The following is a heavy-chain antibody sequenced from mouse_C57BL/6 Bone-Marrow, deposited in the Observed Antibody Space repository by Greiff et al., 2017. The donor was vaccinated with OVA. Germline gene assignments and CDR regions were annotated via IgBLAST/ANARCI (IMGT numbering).Heavy chain of an antibody. V-gene: IGHV3-5*01. CDR3: ARDDGSSPYWYFDV. Sequence: EVKLMESGPGLVKPSQTVFLTCTVTGISITTGNYRWSWIRRFPGNKLEWIGYIYYSGTITYNPSLTSRTTITRDTPKNQFFLEMNSLTAEDTATYYCARDDGSSPYWYFDVWGTGTTVTVSS. CDR1: GISITTGNYR. CDR2: IYYSGTI. J-gene: IGHJ1*03. D-gene: IGHD1-1*01.